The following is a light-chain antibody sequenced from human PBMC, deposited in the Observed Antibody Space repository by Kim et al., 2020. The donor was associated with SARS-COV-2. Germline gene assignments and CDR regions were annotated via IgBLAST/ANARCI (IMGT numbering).Light chain of an antibody. V-gene: IGKV1-5*03. Sequence: DIQMTQSPSTLSASVGDRVTITCRASQSIDIWLAWYQQKPGKVPKHLIYKASTLESGVPSRFSGSGSGTEFTLTISSLQPDDFATYYCQQYKSGAAFGQGTKVDIK. J-gene: IGKJ1*01. CDR1: QSIDIW. CDR2: KAS. CDR3: QQYKSGAA.